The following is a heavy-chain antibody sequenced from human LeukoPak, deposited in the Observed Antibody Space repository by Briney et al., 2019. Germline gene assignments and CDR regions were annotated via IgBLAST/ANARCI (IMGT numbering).Heavy chain of an antibody. J-gene: IGHJ3*02. CDR2: IYYSGST. D-gene: IGHD3-3*01. V-gene: IGHV4-30-4*08. CDR3: ARYYDFWSGPYGAFDI. CDR1: GGSLSSGDYY. Sequence: SETLSLTCTVSGGSLSSGDYYWSWLRQPPGRGLEWIGYIYYSGSTYYNPSLKSRVTISVDTSKNQFSLKLSSVTAADTAVYYCARYYDFWSGPYGAFDIWGQGTMVTVSS.